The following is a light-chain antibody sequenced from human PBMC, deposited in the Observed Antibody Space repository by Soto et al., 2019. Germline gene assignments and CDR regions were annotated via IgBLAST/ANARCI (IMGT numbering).Light chain of an antibody. CDR2: ENN. V-gene: IGLV1-51*02. CDR1: SSNIGNNY. J-gene: IGLJ7*01. CDR3: GTWDSSLSAAV. Sequence: QSVLTQPPSVSAAPGQKVTISSSGSSSNIGNNYVSWYQQLPGTAPKHLIYENNKRPSGIPDRFSGSKSGTSATLGITGLQTGDEADYYCGTWDSSLSAAVFGGGTQLPSS.